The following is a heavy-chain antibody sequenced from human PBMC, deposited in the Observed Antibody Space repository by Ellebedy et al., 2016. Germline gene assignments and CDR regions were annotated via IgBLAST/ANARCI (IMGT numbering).Heavy chain of an antibody. V-gene: IGHV3-11*06. J-gene: IGHJ6*03. CDR2: ISSSSSYT. Sequence: GESLKISXAASGFTFSDYYMSWIRQAPGKGLEWVSYISSSSSYTNYADSVKGRFTISRDNAKNSLYLQMNSLRAEDTAVYYCARDCFPYYYYMDVWGKGTTVTVSS. CDR3: ARDCFPYYYYMDV. CDR1: GFTFSDYY.